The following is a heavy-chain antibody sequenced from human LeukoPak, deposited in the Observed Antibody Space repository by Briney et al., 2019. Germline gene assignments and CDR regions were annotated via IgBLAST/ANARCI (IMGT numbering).Heavy chain of an antibody. J-gene: IGHJ5*01. CDR3: AKGGLYDRRGYENS. V-gene: IGHV3-23*01. CDR2: IDYSGYYT. Sequence: GGSLRLSCAASGFTFSTSGMSWVRQAPGKGLEWISAIDYSGYYTYYADSVKGRFTISRDNSKNTLFLQLHSLRAEDTALYYCAKGGLYDRRGYENSGGQGTLATVPS. CDR1: GFTFSTSG. D-gene: IGHD3-22*01.